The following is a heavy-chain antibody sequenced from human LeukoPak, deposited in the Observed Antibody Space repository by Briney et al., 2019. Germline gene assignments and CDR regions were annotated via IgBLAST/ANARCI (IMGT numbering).Heavy chain of an antibody. V-gene: IGHV1-46*01. D-gene: IGHD3-16*02. J-gene: IGHJ5*02. CDR1: GYTFAGYY. CDR2: INPSGGST. Sequence: ASVKVSCKASGYTFAGYYMHWVRQAPGQGLEWMGIINPSGGSTSYAQKFQGRVTMTRDMSTTTDYMELSSLRSEDTAVYYCARDNSVGDIAWWFDPWGQGTLVTVSS. CDR3: ARDNSVGDIAWWFDP.